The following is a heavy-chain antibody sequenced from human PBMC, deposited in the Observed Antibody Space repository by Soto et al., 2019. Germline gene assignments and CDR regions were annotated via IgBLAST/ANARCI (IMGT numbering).Heavy chain of an antibody. Sequence: GGSLILSCASSGVPSHSIHLGRQATGKGLEWVGFIWYDGSNKYYGDSVKGRFTISRDNSKNTVDLQMNSLRDEDTALYYCARDTVLVPAARPPALDHWGQGILVNVSA. J-gene: IGHJ4*02. V-gene: IGHV3-33*01. D-gene: IGHD2-2*01. CDR3: ARDTVLVPAARPPALDH. CDR2: IWYDGSNK. CDR1: GVPSHS.